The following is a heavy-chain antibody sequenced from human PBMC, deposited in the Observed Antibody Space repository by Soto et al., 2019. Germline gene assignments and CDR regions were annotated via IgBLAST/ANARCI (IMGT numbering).Heavy chain of an antibody. J-gene: IGHJ3*02. CDR1: GGSISSYY. Sequence: QVQLQESGPGLVKPSETLSLTCTVSGGSISSYYWSWIRQPPGKGLEWIGYIYYSGSTNYNPSLKSRVTISVDTSKNQFSLKLSSVTAADTAVYYCARDKPFYCSGGSCYSDAFDIWGQGTMVTVSS. CDR3: ARDKPFYCSGGSCYSDAFDI. CDR2: IYYSGST. D-gene: IGHD2-15*01. V-gene: IGHV4-59*01.